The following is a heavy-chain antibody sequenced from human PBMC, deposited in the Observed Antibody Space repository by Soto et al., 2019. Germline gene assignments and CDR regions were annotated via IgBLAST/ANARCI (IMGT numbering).Heavy chain of an antibody. CDR1: GFTFSSYA. D-gene: IGHD2-21*02. CDR3: ARDLGGDYFDYYYYGMDV. J-gene: IGHJ6*02. Sequence: GGSLRLSCAASGFTFSSYAMHWVRQAPGKGLEWVAVISYDGSNKYYADSVKGRFTISRDNSKNKLYLQMNSLRAEDTAVYYCARDLGGDYFDYYYYGMDVWGQGTTVTVSS. CDR2: ISYDGSNK. V-gene: IGHV3-30-3*01.